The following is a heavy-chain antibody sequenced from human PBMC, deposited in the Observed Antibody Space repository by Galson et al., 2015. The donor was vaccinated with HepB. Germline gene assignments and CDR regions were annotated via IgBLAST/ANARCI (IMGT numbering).Heavy chain of an antibody. CDR2: IDPTDSYT. Sequence: QSGAEVKESGESLRISCRSSGSYFTSYWVTWVRQMPGKGLEWTGRIDPTDSYTSYSPSFQGHVTFSVDKSISTAYLQWSSLKASDTAMYYCARPRSGSGSAGMDVWGQGTTVTVSS. J-gene: IGHJ6*02. V-gene: IGHV5-10-1*01. D-gene: IGHD3-10*01. CDR3: ARPRSGSGSAGMDV. CDR1: GSYFTSYW.